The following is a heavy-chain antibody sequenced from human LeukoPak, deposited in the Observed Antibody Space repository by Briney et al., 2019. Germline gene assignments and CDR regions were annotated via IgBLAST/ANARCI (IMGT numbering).Heavy chain of an antibody. CDR3: ARHEVGAAGGYFDY. Sequence: SETLSLTCAVYGGSFSGYYWSWIRQPPGKGLEGIGEINHSGSTNYNPSLKSRVTISVDTSKHQFSLKLSSVTAADTAVYYCARHEVGAAGGYFDYWGQGTLVTVSS. CDR2: INHSGST. D-gene: IGHD1-26*01. J-gene: IGHJ4*02. CDR1: GGSFSGYY. V-gene: IGHV4-34*01.